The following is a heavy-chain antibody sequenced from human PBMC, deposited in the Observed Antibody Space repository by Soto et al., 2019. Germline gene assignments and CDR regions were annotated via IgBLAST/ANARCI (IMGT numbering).Heavy chain of an antibody. V-gene: IGHV1-18*01. CDR3: ARTGLITFGGVIVINYYYYMDV. D-gene: IGHD3-16*02. CDR1: GYTYTSYG. CDR2: ISAYNGNT. J-gene: IGHJ6*03. Sequence: ASVKVSCTASGYTYTSYGISWVRQAPGQRLEWMGWISAYNGNTNYAQKLQGRVTMTTDTSTSTAYMELRSLRSDDTAVYYCARTGLITFGGVIVINYYYYMDVWGKGTTVTVSS.